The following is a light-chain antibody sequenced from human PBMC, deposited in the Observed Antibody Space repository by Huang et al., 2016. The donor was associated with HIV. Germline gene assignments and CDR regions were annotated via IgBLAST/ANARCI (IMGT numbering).Light chain of an antibody. J-gene: IGKJ1*01. CDR1: QSLLYSLSKKNY. Sequence: DIVMTQSPDSLAVSPGERATINCKSSQSLLYSLSKKNYLAWFQQKPGRPPKVLIYWATTRESGVSDRFSGSGSGTDFTLIINNLQAEDVAVYFCLQYYSVPQTFGHGTKVEIK. CDR3: LQYYSVPQT. CDR2: WAT. V-gene: IGKV4-1*01.